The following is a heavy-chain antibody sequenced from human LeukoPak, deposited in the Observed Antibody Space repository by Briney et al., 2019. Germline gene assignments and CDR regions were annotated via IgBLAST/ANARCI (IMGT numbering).Heavy chain of an antibody. J-gene: IGHJ4*02. CDR1: GFTFSDYY. CDR3: AKDLLSSYYDFWSGYYPDNFDY. V-gene: IGHV3-11*01. CDR2: ISSSGSTI. D-gene: IGHD3-3*01. Sequence: PGGSLRLSCAASGFTFSDYYMSWIRQAPGKGLEWVSYISSSGSTIYYADSVKGRFTISRDNSKNTLYLQMNSLRAEDTAVYYCAKDLLSSYYDFWSGYYPDNFDYWGQGTLVTVSS.